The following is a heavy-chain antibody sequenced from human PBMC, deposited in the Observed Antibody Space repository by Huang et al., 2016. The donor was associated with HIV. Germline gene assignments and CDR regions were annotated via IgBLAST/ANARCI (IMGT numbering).Heavy chain of an antibody. CDR2: ISYDAKTK. Sequence: QVQLVESGGGVVQPGRSLRIFCAASGFTFSSYGMHWVRQAPGKGLEWVAVISYDAKTKYYADSVKGRFSISRDNSKTTVYLQLNSLRVEDTAVYYCAKGGSAAAVLDFWGLGTLVTVSS. D-gene: IGHD6-13*01. CDR3: AKGGSAAAVLDF. CDR1: GFTFSSYG. V-gene: IGHV3-30*18. J-gene: IGHJ4*02.